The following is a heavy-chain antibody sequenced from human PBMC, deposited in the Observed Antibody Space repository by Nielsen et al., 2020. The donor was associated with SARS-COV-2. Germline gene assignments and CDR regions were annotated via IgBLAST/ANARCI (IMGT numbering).Heavy chain of an antibody. CDR3: AKDRDGDYVRWFDP. Sequence: SETLSLTCTVSGGSISSSSYYWGWIRQPPGKGLEWIGSIYYSGSTYYNPSLKSRVTISVDTSKNQFSLKLSSVTAADTAVYYCAKDRDGDYVRWFDPWGQGTLVTVSS. V-gene: IGHV4-39*07. D-gene: IGHD4-17*01. CDR2: IYYSGST. CDR1: GGSISSSSYY. J-gene: IGHJ5*02.